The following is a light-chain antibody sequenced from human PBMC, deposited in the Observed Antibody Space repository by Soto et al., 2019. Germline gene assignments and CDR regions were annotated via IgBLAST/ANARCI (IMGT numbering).Light chain of an antibody. V-gene: IGKV3D-7*01. CDR3: QQDYNLPRT. Sequence: PGERVTLSCRASQSVSSSYLTWYQQKPGQAPRLLIYGASTRATGIPARFSGSGSGTDFTLTISSLQPEDFAVYYCQQDYNLPRTFGQGPKVEIK. CDR1: QSVSSSY. J-gene: IGKJ1*01. CDR2: GAS.